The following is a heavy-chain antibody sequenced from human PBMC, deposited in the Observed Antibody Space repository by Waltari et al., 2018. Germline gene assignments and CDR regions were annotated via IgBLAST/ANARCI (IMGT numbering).Heavy chain of an antibody. Sequence: EVQLVESGGGLVKPGGSLRLSCAASGSTSSSYSMNWVRQAPGKGLEWVSSISSSSSYIYYADSVKGRFTISRDNAKNSLYLQMNSLRAEDTAVYYCAREGFYYYYYMDVWGKGTTVTISS. CDR3: AREGFYYYYYMDV. CDR1: GSTSSSYS. CDR2: ISSSSSYI. V-gene: IGHV3-21*01. J-gene: IGHJ6*03.